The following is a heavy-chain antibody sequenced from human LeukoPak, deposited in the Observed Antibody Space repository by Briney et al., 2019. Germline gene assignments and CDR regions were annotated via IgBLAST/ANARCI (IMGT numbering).Heavy chain of an antibody. Sequence: PGGSLRLPCAASGFTFSSYGMHWVRQAPGKGLEWVAVISYDGSNKYYADSVKGRFTISRDNSKNTLYLQMNSLRAEDTAVYYCAKAPTPIAAATVDYWGQGTLVTVSS. D-gene: IGHD6-13*01. J-gene: IGHJ4*02. V-gene: IGHV3-30*18. CDR2: ISYDGSNK. CDR3: AKAPTPIAAATVDY. CDR1: GFTFSSYG.